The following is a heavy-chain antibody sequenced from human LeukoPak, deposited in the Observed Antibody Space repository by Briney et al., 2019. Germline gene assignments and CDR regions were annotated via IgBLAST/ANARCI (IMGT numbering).Heavy chain of an antibody. J-gene: IGHJ4*02. CDR1: GFSFSSYG. D-gene: IGHD3-22*01. CDR3: AKEIYYDSSAFFDY. CDR2: IGYDGSNK. Sequence: GRSLRLSCAASGFSFSSYGMHWVRQAPGKGLEWVAVIGYDGSNKYYGDSVKGRFTISRDNSKNTLYLQMNSLRTEDTAVYFCAKEIYYDSSAFFDYWGQGTLVTVSS. V-gene: IGHV3-30*18.